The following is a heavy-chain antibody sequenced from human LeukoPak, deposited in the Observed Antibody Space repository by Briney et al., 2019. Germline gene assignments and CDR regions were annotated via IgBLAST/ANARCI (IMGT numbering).Heavy chain of an antibody. CDR3: ARHYSGSYYLAFDI. CDR2: ISSSGSTI. Sequence: GGSLRLSCAAAGFTFSDYYMSWLRQPPGKGREWVSYISSSGSTIYYADSVKGRFTISRDNAKNSLYLQMNSLRAEDTAVYYCARHYSGSYYLAFDIWGQGTMVTVSS. V-gene: IGHV3-11*01. CDR1: GFTFSDYY. D-gene: IGHD1-26*01. J-gene: IGHJ3*02.